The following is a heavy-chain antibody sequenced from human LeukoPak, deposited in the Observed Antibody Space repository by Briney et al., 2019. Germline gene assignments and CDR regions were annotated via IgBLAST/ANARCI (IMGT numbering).Heavy chain of an antibody. Sequence: SETLSLTCTVSGVSVNSGSYYWSWIRQSPGKGLEWIGYILYSGSTKYNPSLKSRATISVDTSKKQFSLNLSSVTAADTAVYYCARGPRCSGGVCYYYYYYMDVWGKGTTVTVSS. J-gene: IGHJ6*03. CDR2: ILYSGST. CDR3: ARGPRCSGGVCYYYYYYMDV. V-gene: IGHV4-61*01. D-gene: IGHD2-8*02. CDR1: GVSVNSGSYY.